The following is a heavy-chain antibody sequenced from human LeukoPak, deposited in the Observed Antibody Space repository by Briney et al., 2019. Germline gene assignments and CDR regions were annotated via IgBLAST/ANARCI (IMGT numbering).Heavy chain of an antibody. CDR2: IYASGST. D-gene: IGHD3-3*01. CDR1: DGSISGGSYY. CDR3: AREKNDYNFWTGGYYYMDV. V-gene: IGHV4-61*02. Sequence: SQTLSLTCTVSDGSISGGSYYWSWIRQPAGKGLEWIGRIYASGSTDYNPSLKSRLTISVDTSKNQFSLRLTSVTAADTAVYYCAREKNDYNFWTGGYYYMDVWGNGTTVTVSS. J-gene: IGHJ6*03.